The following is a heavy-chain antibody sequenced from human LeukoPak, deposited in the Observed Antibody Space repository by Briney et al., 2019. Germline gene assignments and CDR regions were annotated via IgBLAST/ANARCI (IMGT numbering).Heavy chain of an antibody. V-gene: IGHV4-59*11. CDR3: ARGEERGSGTVHFDY. CDR2: IYNSGST. Sequence: SETLSLTCTVSGGSISSHFWSWIRQSPGKRLEWIGNIYNSGSTNYNPSLKSRVTMSVDRSKNQFSLKLSSVTAADTAVYYCARGEERGSGTVHFDYWGQGTLVTVSS. D-gene: IGHD3-10*01. CDR1: GGSISSHF. J-gene: IGHJ4*02.